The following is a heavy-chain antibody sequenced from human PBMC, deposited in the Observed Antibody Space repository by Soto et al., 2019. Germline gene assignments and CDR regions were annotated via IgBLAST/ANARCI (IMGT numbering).Heavy chain of an antibody. CDR3: ARLSVAVAADY. D-gene: IGHD6-19*01. V-gene: IGHV4-39*01. J-gene: IGHJ4*02. Sequence: QLQLQESGPGLVKPSETLSLTCTVSGGSISSSSYYWGWIRQPPGKGLEWIGSIYYSVSTYYNPSLKTCVTISVDTSKNQFSLKLSSVTAADTAVYYCARLSVAVAADYWGQGTLVTVSS. CDR2: IYYSVST. CDR1: GGSISSSSYY.